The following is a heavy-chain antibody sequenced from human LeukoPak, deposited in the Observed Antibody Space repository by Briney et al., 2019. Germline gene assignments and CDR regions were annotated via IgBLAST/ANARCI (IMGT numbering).Heavy chain of an antibody. CDR3: ARHAAFAEYQSHLTHFDY. V-gene: IGHV4-59*08. Sequence: PSDTLSLTCTVSGGSISRYYWSWIRQPPGKRREWIGYIYHSWSTNYNSSLKRRVTISVDTSNNQSFLKLSSVTAADTAVDYCARHAAFAEYQSHLTHFDYWGQGTLVTVSS. CDR1: GGSISRYY. J-gene: IGHJ4*02. CDR2: IYHSWST. D-gene: IGHD2-2*01.